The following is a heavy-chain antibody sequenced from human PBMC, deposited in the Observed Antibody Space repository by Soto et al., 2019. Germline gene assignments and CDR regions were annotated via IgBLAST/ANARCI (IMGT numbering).Heavy chain of an antibody. CDR2: IYYSGST. CDR3: ARGVRDCSGGSCYRPYFDY. V-gene: IGHV4-59*01. CDR1: GGSIISYY. J-gene: IGHJ4*02. Sequence: SETLSLTCTVSGGSIISYYWSWSRQPPWKGLEWIGYIYYSGSTNYNPSLKSRVTISVDTSKNQFSLKLSSVTAADTAVYYCARGVRDCSGGSCYRPYFDYWGQRTLVTVSS. D-gene: IGHD2-15*01.